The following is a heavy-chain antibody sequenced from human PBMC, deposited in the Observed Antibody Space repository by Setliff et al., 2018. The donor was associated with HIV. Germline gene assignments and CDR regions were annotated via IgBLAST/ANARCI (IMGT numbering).Heavy chain of an antibody. CDR3: GLATSLGGAFNY. CDR1: GGTFSSYG. Sequence: SVKVSCKASGGTFSSYGIGWVRQAPGQGLEWMGGIIPVFGTSNYAQNFQGTVTITADISTSTAYMELSSLRSEDTAVYYCGLATSLGGAFNYWGQGTLVTVSS. D-gene: IGHD3-16*01. V-gene: IGHV1-69*06. CDR2: IIPVFGTS. J-gene: IGHJ4*02.